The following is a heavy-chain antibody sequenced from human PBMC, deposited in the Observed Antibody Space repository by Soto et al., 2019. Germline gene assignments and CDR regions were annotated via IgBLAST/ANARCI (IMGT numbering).Heavy chain of an antibody. CDR1: GYSFTGYW. CDR2: IDPDDSYI. CDR3: ARSPLLQQPSDY. D-gene: IGHD6-13*01. Sequence: GESLKISCKGSGYSFTGYWINWVRQMPGKGLEWMGRIDPDDSYINYSPSFQGHVTIPADNSKNTLYLQMNSLRAEDTAVYYCARSPLLQQPSDYWGQGTLVTVSS. V-gene: IGHV5-10-1*01. J-gene: IGHJ4*02.